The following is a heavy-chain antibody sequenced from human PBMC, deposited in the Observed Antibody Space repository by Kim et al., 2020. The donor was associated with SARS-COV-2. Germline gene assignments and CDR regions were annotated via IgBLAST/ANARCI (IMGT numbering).Heavy chain of an antibody. D-gene: IGHD3-3*01. Sequence: YGDSVKGRFTISRDNAKNSLYLQMNSLRAEDTAVYYCARTAPWTDAFDIWGQGTMVTVSS. V-gene: IGHV3-7*04. J-gene: IGHJ3*02. CDR3: ARTAPWTDAFDI.